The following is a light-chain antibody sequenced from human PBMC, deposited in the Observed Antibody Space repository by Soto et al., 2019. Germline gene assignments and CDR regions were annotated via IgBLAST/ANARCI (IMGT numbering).Light chain of an antibody. CDR3: QQYGSSSYT. V-gene: IGKV3-20*01. CDR1: QSVSSTY. CDR2: GAS. J-gene: IGKJ2*01. Sequence: EIVLTQSPGTLSLSPGERATLSCRASQSVSSTYLAWYQQNPGQAPRLLIYGASSRATGIPDMFSGSGSGTDITLTISRLEPEDFAVYFYQQYGSSSYTFGQETKLEIK.